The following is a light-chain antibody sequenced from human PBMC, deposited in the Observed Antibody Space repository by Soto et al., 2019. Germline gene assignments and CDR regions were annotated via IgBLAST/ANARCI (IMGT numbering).Light chain of an antibody. Sequence: QAVLTQPPSASGTLGQRVTISCSGSSSNIGSNYVYWYRQLPGTAPKLLIYRNNQRPSGVPDRFSGSKSGTSASLAISGLRSEDEADYYCAAWDDSLSGALFGGGTQLTVL. CDR3: AAWDDSLSGAL. CDR2: RNN. CDR1: SSNIGSNY. J-gene: IGLJ7*01. V-gene: IGLV1-47*01.